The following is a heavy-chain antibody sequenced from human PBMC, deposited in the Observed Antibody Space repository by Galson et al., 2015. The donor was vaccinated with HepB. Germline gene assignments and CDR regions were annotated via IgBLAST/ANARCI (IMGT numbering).Heavy chain of an antibody. CDR3: GVVPALRPPMDV. V-gene: IGHV3-23*01. D-gene: IGHD2-2*01. CDR1: GFTFSSYA. J-gene: IGHJ6*04. CDR2: ISGSGGST. Sequence: SLRLSCAASGFTFSSYAMSWVRQAPGKGLEWVSAISGSGGSTYYADSVKGRFTISRDNSKNTLYLQMNSLRAEDTAVYYCGVVPALRPPMDVWGKGTTVTVSS.